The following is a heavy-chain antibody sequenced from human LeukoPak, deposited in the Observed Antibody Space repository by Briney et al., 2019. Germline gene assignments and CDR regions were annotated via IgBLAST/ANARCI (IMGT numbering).Heavy chain of an antibody. D-gene: IGHD5-12*01. J-gene: IGHJ4*02. CDR1: GYTLTGYY. V-gene: IGHV1-2*02. Sequence: GASVKVSCKASGYTLTGYYMHWLRQAPGQGLEWMGWINPNSGDTNYAQKFQGRVTMTRDPSINTAYMELSRLTSDDTAVYYCAKNPYEYYFDYWGQGTLVTVSS. CDR2: INPNSGDT. CDR3: AKNPYEYYFDY.